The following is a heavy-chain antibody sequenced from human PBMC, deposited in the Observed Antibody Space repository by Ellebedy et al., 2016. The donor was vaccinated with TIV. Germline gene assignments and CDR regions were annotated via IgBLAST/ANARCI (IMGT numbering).Heavy chain of an antibody. CDR3: ARGVGYYDYVWGSYPDDY. J-gene: IGHJ4*02. CDR1: GGSFSGYY. D-gene: IGHD3-16*01. V-gene: IGHV4-34*01. CDR2: INHSGST. Sequence: SETLSLXCAVYGGSFSGYYWSWIRQPPGKGLEWIGEINHSGSTNYNPSLKSRVTISVDTSKNQFSLKLSSVTAADTAVYYCARGVGYYDYVWGSYPDDYWGQGTLVTVSS.